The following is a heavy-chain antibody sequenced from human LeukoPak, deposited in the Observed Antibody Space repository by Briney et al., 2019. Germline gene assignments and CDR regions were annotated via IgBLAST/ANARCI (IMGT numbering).Heavy chain of an antibody. CDR1: GYTFTSYY. Sequence: ASVKVSCKASGYTFTSYYLHWVRQAPGQGLEWMGMIDPSGGSTSYTEKFQGRVTITRDTSTSTVSMELSSLRSEDTAVYYCARDSLVRGVVLPEYWGQGTLVTVSS. J-gene: IGHJ4*02. V-gene: IGHV1-46*01. CDR2: IDPSGGST. D-gene: IGHD3-10*01. CDR3: ARDSLVRGVVLPEY.